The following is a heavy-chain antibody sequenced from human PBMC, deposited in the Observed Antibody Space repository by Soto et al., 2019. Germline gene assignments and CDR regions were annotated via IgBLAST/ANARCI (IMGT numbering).Heavy chain of an antibody. V-gene: IGHV4-31*03. Sequence: TSETLSLTCTVSGGSISSGGYYWSWIRQHPGKGLEWIGYIYYSGSTYYNPSLKSRVTISVDTSKNQFSLKLSSVTAADTAVYYCARGVYGGNARLDYWGQGTLVTVSS. CDR1: GGSISSGGYY. CDR3: ARGVYGGNARLDY. CDR2: IYYSGST. J-gene: IGHJ4*02. D-gene: IGHD4-17*01.